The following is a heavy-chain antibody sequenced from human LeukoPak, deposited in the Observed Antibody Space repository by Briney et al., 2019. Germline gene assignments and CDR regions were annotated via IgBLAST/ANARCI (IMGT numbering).Heavy chain of an antibody. D-gene: IGHD6-19*01. V-gene: IGHV1-18*01. Sequence: ASVKVSCKASGYTYTSYGISWVRQAPGQGLEWMGWISAYNGNTNYAQKLQGRVTMTTETSTSTAYMELRSLRSDDTAVYYCARTMQQWLVDAAGGDYWGQGTLVTVSS. J-gene: IGHJ4*02. CDR2: ISAYNGNT. CDR1: GYTYTSYG. CDR3: ARTMQQWLVDAAGGDY.